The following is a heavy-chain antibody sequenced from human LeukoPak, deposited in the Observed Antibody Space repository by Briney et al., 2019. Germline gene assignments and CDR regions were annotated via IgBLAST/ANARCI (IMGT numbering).Heavy chain of an antibody. V-gene: IGHV4-59*01. CDR1: GGSISSYY. D-gene: IGHD3-10*01. CDR2: IYYSGST. Sequence: SETLSLTCTVSGGSISSYYWSWIRQPPGKGLEWIGYIYYSGSTNYNPSLKSRVTISVDTSKNQFSLKLSSVTAADTAVYYCARDQAGLLWFGEPTLDYWGQGTLVTVSS. CDR3: ARDQAGLLWFGEPTLDY. J-gene: IGHJ4*02.